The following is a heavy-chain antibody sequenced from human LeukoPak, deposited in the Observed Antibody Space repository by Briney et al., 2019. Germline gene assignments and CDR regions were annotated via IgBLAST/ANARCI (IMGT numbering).Heavy chain of an antibody. Sequence: PSETLSLTCTVSGGSVSSGRYYWSWIRQPPGKGLEWIGYFYYSGSTNYNPSLKTRVTISVDTSKNQFSLRLSSVTAADTAVYYCASPLGGFDNWGQGTLVTVSS. J-gene: IGHJ4*02. CDR3: ASPLGGFDN. D-gene: IGHD3-16*01. V-gene: IGHV4-61*01. CDR2: FYYSGST. CDR1: GGSVSSGRYY.